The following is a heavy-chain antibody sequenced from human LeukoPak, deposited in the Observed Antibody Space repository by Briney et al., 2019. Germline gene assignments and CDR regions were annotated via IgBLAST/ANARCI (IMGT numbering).Heavy chain of an antibody. D-gene: IGHD1-20*01. V-gene: IGHV3-21*01. CDR3: ARELRDNWNDYFDY. J-gene: IGHJ4*02. Sequence: GGSLRLSRAASGFTFSSYSMNWVRQAPGKGLEWVSSISSSSSYIYYADSVKGRFTISRDNAKNSLYLQMNSLRAEDTAVYYCARELRDNWNDYFDYWGQGTLVTVSS. CDR1: GFTFSSYS. CDR2: ISSSSSYI.